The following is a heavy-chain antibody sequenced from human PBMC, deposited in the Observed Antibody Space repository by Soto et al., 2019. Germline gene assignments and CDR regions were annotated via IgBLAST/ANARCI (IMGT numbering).Heavy chain of an antibody. CDR3: ARGLYSSSWGAGYYYGMDV. CDR2: INHSGST. CDR1: GGSFSGYY. J-gene: IGHJ6*02. Sequence: SETLSLTCAVYGGSFSGYYWSWIRQPPGKGLEWIGEINHSGSTNYNPSLKSRVTISVDTSKNQFSLKLSSVTAADTAVYYCARGLYSSSWGAGYYYGMDVWGQGTTVTVSS. V-gene: IGHV4-34*01. D-gene: IGHD6-13*01.